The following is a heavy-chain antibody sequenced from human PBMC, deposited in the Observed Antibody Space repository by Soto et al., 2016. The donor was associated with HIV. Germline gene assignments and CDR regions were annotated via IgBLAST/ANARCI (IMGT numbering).Heavy chain of an antibody. CDR3: ARGVEMATTYYFDY. J-gene: IGHJ4*02. D-gene: IGHD5-12*01. CDR2: IGTAGDT. Sequence: EVQLVESGGGLVQPGGSLRLSCAASGFTFSSYDMHWVRQATGKGLEWVSAIGTAGDTYYPGSVKGRFTISRENAKNSLYLQMNSLRAGDTAVYYCARGVEMATTYYFDYWGQGILVTVSS. V-gene: IGHV3-13*04. CDR1: GFTFSSYD.